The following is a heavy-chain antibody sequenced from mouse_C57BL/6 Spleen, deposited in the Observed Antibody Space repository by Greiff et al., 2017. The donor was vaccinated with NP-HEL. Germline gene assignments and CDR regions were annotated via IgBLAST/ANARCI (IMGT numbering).Heavy chain of an antibody. CDR3: ASPDSSGYVKDYAMDY. D-gene: IGHD3-2*02. Sequence: VQLKESGPELVKPGASVKISCKASGYSFTDYNMNWVKQSNGKSLEWIGVINPNYGTTSYNQKFKGKATLTVDQSSSTAYMQLNSLTSEDSAVYYCASPDSSGYVKDYAMDYWGQGTSVTVSS. CDR2: INPNYGTT. CDR1: GYSFTDYN. V-gene: IGHV1-39*01. J-gene: IGHJ4*01.